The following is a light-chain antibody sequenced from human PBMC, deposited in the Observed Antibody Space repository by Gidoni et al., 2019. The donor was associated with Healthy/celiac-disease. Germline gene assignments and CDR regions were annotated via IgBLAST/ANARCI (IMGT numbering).Light chain of an antibody. J-gene: IGKJ5*01. CDR3: QQSYSTPIT. CDR1: QSITSY. V-gene: IGKV1-39*01. CDR2: AAS. Sequence: IQMTQSPSSLSASVGDRVTITCRASQSITSYLNWYQQKPGKAPKLLIYAASSLQSGVPSRFSGSGSGTDFTLTISSLQPEDVATYYCQQSYSTPITFGQGTRLEIK.